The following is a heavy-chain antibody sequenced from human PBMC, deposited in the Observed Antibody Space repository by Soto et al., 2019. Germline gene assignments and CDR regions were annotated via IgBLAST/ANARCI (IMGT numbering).Heavy chain of an antibody. CDR1: GGSISSGGYY. V-gene: IGHV4-31*03. CDR2: IYYSGST. J-gene: IGHJ6*02. Sequence: QVQLQESGPGLVKPSQTLSLTCTVSGGSISSGGYYWSWIRQHPGKGLEWIGYIYYSGSTYYNPSLKSRVTISVDTSKNQFSLKLSSVTAADTAVYYCARDSVRGYSGYDSRLAPRYYYYGMDVWGQGTTVTVSS. D-gene: IGHD5-12*01. CDR3: ARDSVRGYSGYDSRLAPRYYYYGMDV.